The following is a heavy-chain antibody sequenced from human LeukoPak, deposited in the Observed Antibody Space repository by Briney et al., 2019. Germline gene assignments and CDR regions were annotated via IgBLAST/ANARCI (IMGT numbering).Heavy chain of an antibody. Sequence: GGSLRLSCAASGFTVSSNYMSWVRQAPGKGLEWVSVIYSGGSTYYADSVKGRFTISRDNSKNTLYLQMNSLRAEDTAVYYCARLYYGSGSYYKRGYYYMDVWGKGTTVTISS. V-gene: IGHV3-53*01. CDR1: GFTVSSNY. CDR3: ARLYYGSGSYYKRGYYYMDV. J-gene: IGHJ6*03. CDR2: IYSGGST. D-gene: IGHD3-10*01.